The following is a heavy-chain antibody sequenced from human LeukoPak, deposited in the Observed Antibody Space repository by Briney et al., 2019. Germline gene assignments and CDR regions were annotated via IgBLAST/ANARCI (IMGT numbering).Heavy chain of an antibody. CDR1: GFSISDYW. J-gene: IGHJ5*02. V-gene: IGHV3-7*03. D-gene: IGHD2-15*01. Sequence: QTGGSLRLSCAASGFSISDYWMNWVRQAPGKGLEWVANIKQDGSEKKYVDSVKGRFTISRDNSKNTLYLQMNSLRAEDTAVYYCAKADGFLTPFDPWGQGTLVTVSS. CDR3: AKADGFLTPFDP. CDR2: IKQDGSEK.